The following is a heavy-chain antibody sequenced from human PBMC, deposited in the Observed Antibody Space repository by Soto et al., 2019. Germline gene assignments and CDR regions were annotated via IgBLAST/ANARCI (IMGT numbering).Heavy chain of an antibody. V-gene: IGHV3-23*01. CDR1: GFTFRSSA. CDR2: ISGSGGNT. Sequence: GGSLRLSCAVSGFTFRSSAMSWVRQTPGKGPEWVSDISGSGGNTYYADSVKGRFTISRDNPENTLYLQMNSLRAEDTAVYYCAKDRGDYYGVMQDVWGQGTTVTVSS. D-gene: IGHD3-10*01. J-gene: IGHJ6*02. CDR3: AKDRGDYYGVMQDV.